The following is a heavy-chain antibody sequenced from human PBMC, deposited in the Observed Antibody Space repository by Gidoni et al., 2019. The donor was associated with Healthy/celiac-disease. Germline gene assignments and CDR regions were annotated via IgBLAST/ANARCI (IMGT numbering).Heavy chain of an antibody. D-gene: IGHD2-15*01. J-gene: IGHJ5*02. V-gene: IGHV1-2*02. CDR2: INPNSGGT. Sequence: QVQLVQSGAEVKKPGASVKVSCTASGYTFTGYYMHWVRQAPGQGLEWMGWINPNSGGTNYAQKFQGRVTMTRDTSISTAYMELSRLRSDDTAVYYCARDRLVAATRKHNWFDPWGQGTLVTVSS. CDR3: ARDRLVAATRKHNWFDP. CDR1: GYTFTGYY.